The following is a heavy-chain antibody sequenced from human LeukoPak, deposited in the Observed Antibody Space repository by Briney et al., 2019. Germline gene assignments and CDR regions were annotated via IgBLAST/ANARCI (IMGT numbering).Heavy chain of an antibody. J-gene: IGHJ4*02. V-gene: IGHV3-7*01. D-gene: IGHD3-10*01. CDR1: QFTFTTYW. CDR3: AKVAKYYYGSETYYFFEH. Sequence: GGSLSLSCAASQFTFTTYWMSWVRQAPGKGLEWVANINQDGTEKYYVDSVKGRFTISRDNAQNSLYLQMNSLRVEDTAVYYCAKVAKYYYGSETYYFFEHWGQGTPVTASS. CDR2: INQDGTEK.